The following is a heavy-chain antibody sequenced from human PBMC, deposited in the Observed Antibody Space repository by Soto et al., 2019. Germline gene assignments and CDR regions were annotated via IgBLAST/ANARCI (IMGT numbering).Heavy chain of an antibody. J-gene: IGHJ3*02. V-gene: IGHV4-31*11. CDR3: AREARIVVVPAAMNRRAFDI. D-gene: IGHD2-2*01. Sequence: TLSLTCAFSGSTISSGGCYWSWIRQHPGKGLEWIGYIYYSGSTYYNPSLKSRVTISVDTSKNQFSLKLSSVTAADTAVYYCAREARIVVVPAAMNRRAFDIWGQGTMVTVSS. CDR1: GSTISSGGCY. CDR2: IYYSGST.